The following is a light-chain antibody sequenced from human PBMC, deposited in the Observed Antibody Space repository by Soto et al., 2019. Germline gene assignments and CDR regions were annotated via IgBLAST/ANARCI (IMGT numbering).Light chain of an antibody. CDR2: EVS. Sequence: QSVLTQPASVSGSPGQSITLSCTGTSSDVGGCKYVSWYQQHPDKAPKLIIFEVSNRPSGISSRFSGSKSGNTASLTISGLQAEDEADYYCASYTSSSTSVIFGRGTKLTVL. J-gene: IGLJ2*01. V-gene: IGLV2-14*01. CDR3: ASYTSSSTSVI. CDR1: SSDVGGCKY.